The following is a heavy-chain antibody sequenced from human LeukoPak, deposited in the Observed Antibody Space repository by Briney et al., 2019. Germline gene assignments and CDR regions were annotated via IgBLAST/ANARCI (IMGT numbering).Heavy chain of an antibody. Sequence: ASVKVSCKASGYTSTDYFIHWVRQAPGHGLEWMGWIKPDTGDTSYAQKFQGRLTTARDTSIRTAYMELTRLRSDDTAIYFCAREQDCGSTSCPQDVWGQGTLVTVSS. V-gene: IGHV1-2*02. D-gene: IGHD2-2*01. CDR3: AREQDCGSTSCPQDV. J-gene: IGHJ4*02. CDR2: IKPDTGDT. CDR1: GYTSTDYF.